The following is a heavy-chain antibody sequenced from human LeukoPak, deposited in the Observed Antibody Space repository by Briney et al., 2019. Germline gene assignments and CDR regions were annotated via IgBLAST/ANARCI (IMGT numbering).Heavy chain of an antibody. J-gene: IGHJ4*02. Sequence: PSETLSLTCGVSGGSITSRDCWSWVRQPPGKGLEWIGEICLDGRIHYTPSLKSRISISIDRSKDQFSLNLISVAAADTAIYFCASQGGLRNGFWGQGTLVTVSS. CDR3: ASQGGLRNGF. CDR2: ICLDGRI. V-gene: IGHV4-4*02. D-gene: IGHD2-15*01. CDR1: GGSITSRDC.